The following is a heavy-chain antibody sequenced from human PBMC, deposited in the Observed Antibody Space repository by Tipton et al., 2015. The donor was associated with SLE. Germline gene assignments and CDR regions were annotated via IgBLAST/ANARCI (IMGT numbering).Heavy chain of an antibody. CDR3: ARRPNYYDSSVDY. CDR2: INSDGSST. D-gene: IGHD3-22*01. Sequence: GSLRLSCAASGFTFSNYWMHWVRQAPGKGLVWVSAINSDGSSTRHADSVKGRFIVSRDYAKNMLYLQMNDLRVEDTAVYYCARRPNYYDSSVDYWGQGTLVTVSS. CDR1: GFTFSNYW. J-gene: IGHJ4*02. V-gene: IGHV3-74*01.